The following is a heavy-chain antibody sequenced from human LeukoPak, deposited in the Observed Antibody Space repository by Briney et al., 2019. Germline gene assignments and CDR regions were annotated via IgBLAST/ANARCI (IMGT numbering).Heavy chain of an antibody. D-gene: IGHD3-9*01. CDR3: ARRFFDQDFFDY. CDR1: VGSISGYY. CDR2: IHASGST. Sequence: SETLSLTCSVSVGSISGYYWSWIRLPPGKGLEWIGYIHASGSTHYNSSLKSRVTILLDASKNQFSLEVISLTAADTAVYYCARRFFDQDFFDYWGQGTLVTVSS. J-gene: IGHJ4*02. V-gene: IGHV4-4*09.